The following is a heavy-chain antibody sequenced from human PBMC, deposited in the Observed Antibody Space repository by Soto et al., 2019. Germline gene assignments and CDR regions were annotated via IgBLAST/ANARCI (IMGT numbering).Heavy chain of an antibody. CDR2: IYYTGST. Sequence: SETLSLTCTVSGDSVSSDDSYWSWIRQPPGKGLESIGSIYYTGSTVYKPSLKSRLTISIDTSKNQFSLILNSVTAADTAVYYCAGDRDAYKTGYWGQGILVTVSS. V-gene: IGHV4-61*08. CDR1: GDSVSSDDSY. J-gene: IGHJ4*02. CDR3: AGDRDAYKTGY. D-gene: IGHD3-9*01.